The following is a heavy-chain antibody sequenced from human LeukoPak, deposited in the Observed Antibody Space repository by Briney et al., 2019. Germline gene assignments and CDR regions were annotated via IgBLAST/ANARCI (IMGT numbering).Heavy chain of an antibody. D-gene: IGHD6-13*01. V-gene: IGHV3-66*02. J-gene: IGHJ3*02. CDR1: ASIVNSNY. Sequence: GGSLRLSCAASASIVNSNYMSWVRQAPGKGLEWVSVIYGGGKTYYADSVKGRFTISRDNSENTLYMQMNSLRVEDTAVYYCAKGLHSSSWNDAFDIWGQGTTVTVSS. CDR3: AKGLHSSSWNDAFDI. CDR2: IYGGGKT.